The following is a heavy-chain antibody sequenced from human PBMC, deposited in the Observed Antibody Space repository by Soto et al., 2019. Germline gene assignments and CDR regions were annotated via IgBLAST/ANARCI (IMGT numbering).Heavy chain of an antibody. CDR3: ARSGSYYSDYYYYGMDV. V-gene: IGHV1-69*04. CDR2: IIPILGIA. J-gene: IGHJ6*02. Sequence: SVKVSCKASGYTFTNFGISWVRQAPGQGLEWMGRIIPILGIANYAQKFQGRVTITADKSTSTAYMELSSLRSEDTAVYYCARSGSYYSDYYYYGMDVWGQGTTVTVSS. CDR1: GYTFTNFG. D-gene: IGHD1-26*01.